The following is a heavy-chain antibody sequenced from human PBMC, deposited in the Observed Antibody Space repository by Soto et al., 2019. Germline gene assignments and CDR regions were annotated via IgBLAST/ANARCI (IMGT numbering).Heavy chain of an antibody. CDR1: GVSISSGGYY. Sequence: QVQLQESGPGLVKPSQTLSLTCTVSGVSISSGGYYWSWIRQHPGKGLEWIGYIYYSGSTYYNPSLKSRVTISVDTSKNQFSLKLSSVTAADTAVYYCARGIAADDGAEYFQHWGQGTLVTVSS. V-gene: IGHV4-31*03. CDR3: ARGIAADDGAEYFQH. D-gene: IGHD6-13*01. CDR2: IYYSGST. J-gene: IGHJ1*01.